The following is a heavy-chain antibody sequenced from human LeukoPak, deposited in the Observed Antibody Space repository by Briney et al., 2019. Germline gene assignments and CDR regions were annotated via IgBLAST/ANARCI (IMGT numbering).Heavy chain of an antibody. CDR2: ISVDESQQ. V-gene: IGHV3-30*03. CDR1: GFTFNRCA. D-gene: IGHD5-24*01. Sequence: GGSLRLSCGASGFTFNRCAMHWVRQALGKGLEWVAVISVDESQQFYADSVKGRFTISRDNSKNTVYLQMNSLRVEDTAVYYCASEMATISRDAFDIWGQGTMVTVSS. J-gene: IGHJ3*02. CDR3: ASEMATISRDAFDI.